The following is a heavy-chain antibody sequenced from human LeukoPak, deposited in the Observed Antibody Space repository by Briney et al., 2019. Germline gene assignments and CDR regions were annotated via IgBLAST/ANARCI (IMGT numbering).Heavy chain of an antibody. Sequence: SVKVSCKASGGSFTSKAISWVRQAPGQGLEWMGGIIPIFETTNYAQKFQGRVTMTEDTSTDAAYMELSSLRSEDTAVYYCATGAMYCSSTSCPTVGDYYYMDVWGKGTTVTVSS. CDR3: ATGAMYCSSTSCPTVGDYYYMDV. J-gene: IGHJ6*03. V-gene: IGHV1-69*06. CDR2: IIPIFETT. CDR1: GGSFTSKA. D-gene: IGHD2-2*01.